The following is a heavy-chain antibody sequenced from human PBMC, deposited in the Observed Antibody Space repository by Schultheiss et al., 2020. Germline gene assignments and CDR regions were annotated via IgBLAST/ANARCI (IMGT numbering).Heavy chain of an antibody. CDR3: ARERSVGNCMDV. D-gene: IGHD1-26*01. CDR2: IYYSGST. V-gene: IGHV4-39*02. J-gene: IGHJ6*02. CDR1: GGSISSSSYY. Sequence: SETLSLTCTVSGGSISSSSYYWGWIRQPPEKGLEWIGSIYYSGSTYYNPSLKSRLTISVDTSKNQFSLKLSSVTAADTAVYYCARERSVGNCMDVWGQGTTVTVSS.